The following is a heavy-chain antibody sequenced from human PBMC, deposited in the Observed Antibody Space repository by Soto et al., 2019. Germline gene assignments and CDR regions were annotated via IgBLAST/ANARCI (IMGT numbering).Heavy chain of an antibody. CDR1: GYTFTSYG. CDR3: ARMVDCSSFCCYTDTTENYTLSLHDAIPITVQ. V-gene: IGHV1-18*01. Sequence: ASVKVSCKASGYTFTSYGISWVRQAPGQGLEWMGWISAYNGNTNYAQKLQGRVTMTTDTSTSTAYMELRSLRSDDTAVYYCARMVDCSSFCCYTDTTENYTLSLHDAIPITVQ. J-gene: IGHJ1*01. CDR2: ISAYNGNT. D-gene: IGHD2-2*01.